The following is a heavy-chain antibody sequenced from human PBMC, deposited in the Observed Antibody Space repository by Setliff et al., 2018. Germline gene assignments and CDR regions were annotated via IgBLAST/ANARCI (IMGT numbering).Heavy chain of an antibody. CDR2: ISNSGGGT. CDR1: GFTFSNYA. Sequence: SLSLSCAASGFTFSNYAMSWVRQAPGKGLEWVSAISNSGGGTYYADSVKGRFTISRGNSKNTLFLQMNSLRAEDTAVYYCAKDVAITIFGVVTSSPHWGQGTLVTVSS. CDR3: AKDVAITIFGVVTSSPH. J-gene: IGHJ4*02. V-gene: IGHV3-23*01. D-gene: IGHD3-3*01.